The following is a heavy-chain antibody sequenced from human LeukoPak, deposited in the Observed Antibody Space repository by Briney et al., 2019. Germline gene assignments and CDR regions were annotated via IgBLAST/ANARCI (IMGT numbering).Heavy chain of an antibody. D-gene: IGHD2-8*01. V-gene: IGHV4-39*01. Sequence: SETLSLTCTVSGGSITSSSYYWGWIRQPPGRGLEWIGSIYHTGTTYYNPFLQSRVTISVDTSKNPFSLKLSSVTAADTAVYYCARRGGCTNGVCYTLWFDPWGQGTLVTVSS. J-gene: IGHJ5*02. CDR2: IYHTGTT. CDR1: GGSITSSSYY. CDR3: ARRGGCTNGVCYTLWFDP.